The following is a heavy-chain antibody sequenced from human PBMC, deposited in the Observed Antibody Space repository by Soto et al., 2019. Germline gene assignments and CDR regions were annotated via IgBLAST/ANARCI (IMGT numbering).Heavy chain of an antibody. CDR2: IIPIFGTA. Sequence: ASVKVSCKASGGTFSSYAISWVRQAPGQGLEWKGGIIPIFGTANYAQKFQGRVTITADESTSTAYMELSSLRSEDTVVYYCARPYRSYYYGSGSSLYYYYGMDVWGQGTTVTVSS. V-gene: IGHV1-69*13. CDR3: ARPYRSYYYGSGSSLYYYYGMDV. CDR1: GGTFSSYA. J-gene: IGHJ6*02. D-gene: IGHD3-10*01.